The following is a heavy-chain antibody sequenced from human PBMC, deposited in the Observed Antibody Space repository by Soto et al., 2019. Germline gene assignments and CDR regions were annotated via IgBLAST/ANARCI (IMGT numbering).Heavy chain of an antibody. CDR3: AKDGNYDFWRGRSPYGMDV. J-gene: IGHJ6*02. V-gene: IGHV3-23*01. Sequence: GGSLRLSCAASGFSFSSYAMSWVRQAPGKGLEWVSVISGSGSGTNYADSVKGRFTISRDDSKNTLYLQMNSLRAEDTAVYYCAKDGNYDFWRGRSPYGMDVWGQGTTVTVSS. D-gene: IGHD3-3*01. CDR1: GFSFSSYA. CDR2: ISGSGSGT.